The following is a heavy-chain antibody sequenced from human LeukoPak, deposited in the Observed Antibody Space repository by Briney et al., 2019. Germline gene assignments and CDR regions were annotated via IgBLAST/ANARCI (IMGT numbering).Heavy chain of an antibody. D-gene: IGHD3-22*01. J-gene: IGHJ4*02. CDR2: LSSDGRST. V-gene: IGHV3-74*01. CDR1: GFTVSTYW. CDR3: ARSYNYRFDY. Sequence: GGSLRLSCEVSGFTVSTYWMHWVRQGPGKGLEWVARLSSDGRSTNYADFVKGRATISRDNAKNTLFLEMSGLRADDTAVYYCARSYNYRFDYWGQGTLVVVSS.